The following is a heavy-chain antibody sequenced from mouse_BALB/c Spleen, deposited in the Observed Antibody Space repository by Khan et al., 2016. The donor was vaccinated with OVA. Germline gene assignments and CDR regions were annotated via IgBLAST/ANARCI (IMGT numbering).Heavy chain of an antibody. CDR2: ITYSGST. V-gene: IGHV3-2*02. Sequence: EVQLQESGPGLVKPSQSLSLTCTVTGYSITSDYAWNWIRQFPGNKLEWMGYITYSGSTSYIPSLKGQISITRDTSKNQFFLQLNSVTTEDTATYYCARWFAYWGQGTLVTVSA. CDR1: GYSITSDYA. J-gene: IGHJ3*01. CDR3: ARWFAY.